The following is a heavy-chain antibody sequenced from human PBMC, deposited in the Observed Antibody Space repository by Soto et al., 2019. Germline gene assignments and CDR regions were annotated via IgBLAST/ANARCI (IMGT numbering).Heavy chain of an antibody. V-gene: IGHV4-39*01. CDR3: ARRVAARRIFYFDY. J-gene: IGHJ4*02. CDR2: IYYSGST. CDR1: GGPISSSSYY. Sequence: SETLSLTCTVSGGPISSSSYYWGWIRQPPGKGLEWIGSIYYSGSTYYNPSLKSRVTISVGTSKNQFSLKLSSVTAADTAVYNCARRVAARRIFYFDYWGQGTLVTVSS. D-gene: IGHD6-6*01.